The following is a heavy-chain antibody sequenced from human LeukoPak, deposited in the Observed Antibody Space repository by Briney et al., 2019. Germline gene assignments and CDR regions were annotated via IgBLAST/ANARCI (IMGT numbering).Heavy chain of an antibody. CDR1: GFSFTTHA. CDR3: ANFYTN. D-gene: IGHD3-16*01. CDR2: ISGSGGST. Sequence: PGGSLRLSCVASGFSFTTHAMGWVRQAPGKGLEWVSAISGSGGSTYYADSVKGRFTISRDNSKNTLYLQMNSLRAEDTAVYYCANFYTNWGQGTLVTVSS. J-gene: IGHJ4*02. V-gene: IGHV3-23*01.